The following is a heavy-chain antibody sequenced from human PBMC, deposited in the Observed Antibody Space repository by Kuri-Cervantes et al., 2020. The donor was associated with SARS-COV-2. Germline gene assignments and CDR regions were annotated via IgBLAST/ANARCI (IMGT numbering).Heavy chain of an antibody. CDR2: ISRGSSYI. CDR1: GFTFSNYY. D-gene: IGHD3-9*01. CDR3: ARGRNYDILTGYSEYYFDY. Sequence: ETLSLTCAASGFTFSNYYMKWVRQAPGKGLEWISSISRGSSYIHYADSVKGRFTISRDNAKDSLYLQMDSLRAEDTAVYYCARGRNYDILTGYSEYYFDYWGQGTLVTVSS. J-gene: IGHJ4*02. V-gene: IGHV3-21*01.